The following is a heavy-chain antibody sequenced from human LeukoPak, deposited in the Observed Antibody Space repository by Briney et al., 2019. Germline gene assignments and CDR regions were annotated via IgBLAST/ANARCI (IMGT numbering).Heavy chain of an antibody. CDR2: IYSGGST. D-gene: IGHD2-21*02. J-gene: IGHJ4*02. Sequence: GGSLRLSCAASGFTFSSYGMSWVRQAPGKGLEWVSVIYSGGSTYYADSVKGRFTISRDNSKNTQYLQMNSLRAEDTAVYYCAREGRCGGDCYYDYWGQGTLVTVSS. CDR1: GFTFSSYG. V-gene: IGHV3-66*01. CDR3: AREGRCGGDCYYDY.